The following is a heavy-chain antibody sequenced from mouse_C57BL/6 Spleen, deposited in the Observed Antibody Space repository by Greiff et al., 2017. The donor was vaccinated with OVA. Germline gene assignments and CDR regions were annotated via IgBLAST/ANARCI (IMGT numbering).Heavy chain of an antibody. J-gene: IGHJ2*01. V-gene: IGHV14-4*01. D-gene: IGHD2-4*01. CDR3: TTDYDYGGDY. Sequence: VQLQQSGAELVRPGASVKLSCTASGFNIKDDYMHWVKQRPEQGLEWIGWIDPENGDTEYASKFQGKATITADTSSNTAYLQLSSLTSEDTAVYYCTTDYDYGGDYWGKGTTLTVSS. CDR2: IDPENGDT. CDR1: GFNIKDDY.